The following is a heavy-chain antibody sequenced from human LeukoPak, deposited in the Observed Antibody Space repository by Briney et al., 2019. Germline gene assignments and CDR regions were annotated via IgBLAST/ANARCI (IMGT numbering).Heavy chain of an antibody. CDR3: ARDLVPYGGNSKNY. V-gene: IGHV3-53*01. J-gene: IGHJ4*02. D-gene: IGHD4-23*01. CDR1: GFAVSSNY. CDR2: IYSGGSGGT. Sequence: GGSLRLSCAASGFAVSSNYMGWVRQAPGKGLEWVSVIYSGGSGGTWFADSMKGRFTISRDNSKNTLYLQMNTLRTEDTAVYYCARDLVPYGGNSKNYWGQGTLVTVSS.